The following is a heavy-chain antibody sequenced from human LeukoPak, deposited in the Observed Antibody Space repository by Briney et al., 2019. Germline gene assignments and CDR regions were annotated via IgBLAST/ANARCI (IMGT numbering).Heavy chain of an antibody. CDR3: ARDSYDFWSGYLGLVYYYYYYMDV. Sequence: GASVKVSCKASGYTFTSYYMHWVRQAPGQGLEWMGWISAYNGNTNYAQKLQGRVTMTTDTSTSTAYMELRSLRSDDTAVYYCARDSYDFWSGYLGLVYYYYYYMDVWGKGTTVTVSS. CDR2: ISAYNGNT. CDR1: GYTFTSYY. D-gene: IGHD3-3*01. V-gene: IGHV1-18*04. J-gene: IGHJ6*03.